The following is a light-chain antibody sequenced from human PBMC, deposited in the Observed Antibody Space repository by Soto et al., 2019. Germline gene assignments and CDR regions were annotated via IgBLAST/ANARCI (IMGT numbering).Light chain of an antibody. CDR3: AAWDDSLNGEV. J-gene: IGLJ2*01. V-gene: IGLV1-44*01. Sequence: QSVLTQTPSASGTTGKRVTISCSGSSSKIGSTIVNWYQQLPGTAPKLLIYNNSQRPSGVPDRFSGSKSGTSASLAISGLQSDDEGDYYCAAWDDSLNGEVFGGGTKLTV. CDR2: NNS. CDR1: SSKIGSTI.